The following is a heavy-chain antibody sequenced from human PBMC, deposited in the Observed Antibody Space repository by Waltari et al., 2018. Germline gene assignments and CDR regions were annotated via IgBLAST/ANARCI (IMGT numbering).Heavy chain of an antibody. V-gene: IGHV1-8*01. CDR2: MNPDSGNT. D-gene: IGHD4-17*01. CDR1: GYSFTSFD. Sequence: VQLVQSGAEVKKPGASVKVSCKASGYSFTSFDIYWVRQAAGQGLGWMGWMNPDSGNTGYAAKFQGRVTMTRDTSISTAYMELSSLRSEDTAVYYCAREFYYSDAFTGVWGQGTLVTVSS. J-gene: IGHJ4*02. CDR3: AREFYYSDAFTGV.